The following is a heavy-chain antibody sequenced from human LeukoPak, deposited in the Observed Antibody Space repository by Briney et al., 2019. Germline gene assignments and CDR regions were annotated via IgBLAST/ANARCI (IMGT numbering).Heavy chain of an antibody. CDR2: MNPNSGST. V-gene: IGHV1-8*01. CDR1: GYTFTSYD. D-gene: IGHD5-12*01. CDR3: ARVGRLPPNWFDP. J-gene: IGHJ5*02. Sequence: ASVKVSCKASGYTFTSYDINWVRQATGQGLEWMGWMNPNSGSTSYAQKFQGRVTMTRDTSTSTVYMELSSLRSEDTAVYYCARVGRLPPNWFDPWGQGTLVTVSS.